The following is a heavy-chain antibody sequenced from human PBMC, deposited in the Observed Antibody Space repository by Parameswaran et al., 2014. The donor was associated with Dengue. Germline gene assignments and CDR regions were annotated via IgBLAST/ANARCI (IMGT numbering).Heavy chain of an antibody. J-gene: IGHJ4*02. CDR2: INPSGGST. D-gene: IGHD3-22*01. CDR3: ARDVPHDSSGYKEYYFDY. Sequence: WVRQAPGQGLEWMGIINPSGGSTSYAQKFQGRVTMTRDTSTSTVYMELSSLRSEDTAVYYCARDVPHDSSGYKEYYFDYWGQGTLVTVSS. V-gene: IGHV1-46*01.